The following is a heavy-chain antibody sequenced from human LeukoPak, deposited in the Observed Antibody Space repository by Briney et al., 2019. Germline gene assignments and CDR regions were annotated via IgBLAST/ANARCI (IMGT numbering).Heavy chain of an antibody. CDR3: ARRDYYGSGSEYRCFDY. CDR2: IYHSGTT. Sequence: SETLSLTCAVYGGSFSGYYWSWIRQPPGKGLEWIGEIYHSGTTNFNPSLKSRVTILVDKSKNQFSLELSSVTAADTAVYYCARRDYYGSGSEYRCFDYWGQGSLVTVSS. V-gene: IGHV4-34*01. J-gene: IGHJ4*02. D-gene: IGHD3-10*01. CDR1: GGSFSGYY.